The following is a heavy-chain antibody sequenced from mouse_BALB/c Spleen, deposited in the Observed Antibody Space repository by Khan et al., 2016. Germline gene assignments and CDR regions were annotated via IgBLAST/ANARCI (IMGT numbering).Heavy chain of an antibody. V-gene: IGHV5-4*02. CDR1: GFTFSDYY. CDR3: AKDLNWDFDV. J-gene: IGHJ1*01. Sequence: EVELVESGGGLVKPGGSLKLSCAASGFTFSDYYMYWVRQTPEKRLEWVATISDGGSYTYYPASVQGRSTISSDKAKNNPLLQMSSRKSEDTALYSCAKDLNWDFDVWGAGTTVTVSS. CDR2: ISDGGSYT.